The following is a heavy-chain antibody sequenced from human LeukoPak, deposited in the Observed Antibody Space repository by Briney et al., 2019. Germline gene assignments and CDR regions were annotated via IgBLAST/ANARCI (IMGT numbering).Heavy chain of an antibody. J-gene: IGHJ4*02. CDR3: ATNLLGLRSYYDSSGYYSPDY. D-gene: IGHD3-22*01. V-gene: IGHV1-69-2*01. CDR1: GYTFTGYY. CDR2: VDPEDGET. Sequence: GATVKISCKVSGYTFTGYYMHWGQQAPGKGLEWMGLVDPEDGETIYAEKFQGRVTITADTSTDTAYMELSSLRSEDTAVYYCATNLLGLRSYYDSSGYYSPDYWGQGTLVTVSS.